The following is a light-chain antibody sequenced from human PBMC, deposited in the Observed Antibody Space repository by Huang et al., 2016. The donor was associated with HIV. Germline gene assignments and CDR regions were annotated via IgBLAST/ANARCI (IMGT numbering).Light chain of an antibody. CDR1: QNINSN. CDR3: QQYNNWPPVT. V-gene: IGKV3-15*01. Sequence: EVVMTQSPATLSVSPGERATLSCRASQNINSNLAWYQQKPGQTPRLLIYGASTRATGIPARFSGRESGTEFTLTISSLQSEDFAVYYCQQYNNWPPVTFGQGTKLEIK. CDR2: GAS. J-gene: IGKJ2*01.